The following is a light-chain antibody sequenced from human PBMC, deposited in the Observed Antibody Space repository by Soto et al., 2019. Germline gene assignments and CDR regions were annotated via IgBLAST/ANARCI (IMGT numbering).Light chain of an antibody. J-gene: IGKJ1*01. V-gene: IGKV4-1*01. CDR1: QSVLVSSMNENC. Sequence: DIVMTQSPASLAVSLGERAAIKCKSSQSVLVSSMNENCLGWYQQKPGQPTKLLIYWASTRASGVPDRFSGSGSGTDFTLTITNLQAEDVAIYYCQQCYSPPWTFGQGTKVEIK. CDR2: WAS. CDR3: QQCYSPPWT.